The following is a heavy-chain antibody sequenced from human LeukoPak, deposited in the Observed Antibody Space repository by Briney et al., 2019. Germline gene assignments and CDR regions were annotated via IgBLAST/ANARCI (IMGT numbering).Heavy chain of an antibody. D-gene: IGHD2-15*01. CDR2: ISGSGGST. V-gene: IGHV3-23*01. J-gene: IGHJ4*02. CDR1: GFTFSSYG. CDR3: ARSGLNRFDY. Sequence: AGGSLRLSCAASGFTFSSYGMHWVRQAPGKGLEWVSAISGSGGSTYYAGSVKGRFSISRDNSKNTLYLQMNSLRAEDTAAYYCARSGLNRFDYWGQGTLVTVSS.